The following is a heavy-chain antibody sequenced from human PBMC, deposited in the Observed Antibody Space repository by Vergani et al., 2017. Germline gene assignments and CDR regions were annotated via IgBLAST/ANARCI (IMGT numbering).Heavy chain of an antibody. V-gene: IGHV3-30*02. CDR2: IRYDGSSE. CDR3: ANSVIAGNVGVAYFGMDV. CDR1: GLTLNTYG. J-gene: IGHJ6*02. Sequence: QVQILQSGEGLVKLGGFLSLPCKRSGLTLNTYGINWVRQAPGKGLEWVSFIRYDGSSEYYGDSVKGRFTISRDKSQNTVNLQMNSLRTEDTAVYFCANSVIAGNVGVAYFGMDVWGRXP. D-gene: IGHD2/OR15-2a*01.